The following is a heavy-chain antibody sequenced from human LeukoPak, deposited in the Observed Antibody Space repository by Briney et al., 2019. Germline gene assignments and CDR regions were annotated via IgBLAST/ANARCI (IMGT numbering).Heavy chain of an antibody. D-gene: IGHD4-23*01. V-gene: IGHV4-59*12. Sequence: SETLSLTCTVSGGSISSYYWSWIRQPPGKGLEWIGYIYYSGSTNYNPSLKSRVTISVDTSKNQFSLKLSSVTAADTAVYYCARGSTSPDGGEYFQHWGQGTLVTVSS. CDR3: ARGSTSPDGGEYFQH. CDR2: IYYSGST. CDR1: GGSISSYY. J-gene: IGHJ1*01.